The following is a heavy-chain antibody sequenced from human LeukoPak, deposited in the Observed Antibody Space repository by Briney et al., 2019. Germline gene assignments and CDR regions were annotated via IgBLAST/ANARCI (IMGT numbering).Heavy chain of an antibody. CDR2: IYYSGST. CDR3: ARGGHDGDSAFDI. Sequence: PSETLSLTCTVSGGSISSSSYYWGWIRQPPGKGLEWIGSIYYSGSTYYNPSLKSRVTISVDTSKNQFSLKLTSVTAADTALYYCARGGHDGDSAFDIWGQGTMVTVSS. CDR1: GGSISSSSYY. D-gene: IGHD2-21*02. V-gene: IGHV4-39*07. J-gene: IGHJ3*02.